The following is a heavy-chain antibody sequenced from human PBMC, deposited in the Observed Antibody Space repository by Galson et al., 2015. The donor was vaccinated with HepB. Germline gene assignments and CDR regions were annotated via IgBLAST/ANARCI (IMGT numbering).Heavy chain of an antibody. J-gene: IGHJ2*01. CDR1: GGTFSSYA. CDR2: IIPIFGTA. Sequence: SVKVSCKASGGTFSSYAISWVRQAPGQGLEWMGGIIPIFGTANHAQKFQGRVTITADESTSTAYMELSSLRSEDTAVYYCARYGNSGSYYFDLWGRGTLVTVSS. D-gene: IGHD1-26*01. V-gene: IGHV1-69*13. CDR3: ARYGNSGSYYFDL.